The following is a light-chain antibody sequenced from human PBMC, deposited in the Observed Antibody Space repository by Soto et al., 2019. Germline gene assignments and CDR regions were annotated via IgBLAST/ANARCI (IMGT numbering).Light chain of an antibody. CDR3: QQYNNWPIT. CDR2: GAS. Sequence: EIVMRQSPATLSVSPGERATLSCRDSQSLITNLAWYQQTPGQAHSLLIYGASTRDTGIPARFSGSGSGTEFSLTVSSLHSEDFGVYYCQQYNNWPITFGQGTRRRL. J-gene: IGKJ5*01. V-gene: IGKV3-15*01. CDR1: QSLITN.